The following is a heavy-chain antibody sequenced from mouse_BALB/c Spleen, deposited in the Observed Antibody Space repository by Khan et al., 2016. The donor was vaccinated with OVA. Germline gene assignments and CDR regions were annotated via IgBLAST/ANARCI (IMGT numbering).Heavy chain of an antibody. J-gene: IGHJ3*01. CDR3: AREGAYYRSDGWFAY. Sequence: QVQLKQSGAELGRPGASVKMSCKASGYTFTTYTIHWVKQRPGQGLEWIGYIIPSNDYTNYNQKFKDRATLTADKSSSTAYMQLSSLTSEDSSVYYCAREGAYYRSDGWFAYWGQGTLVTVSA. D-gene: IGHD2-14*01. V-gene: IGHV1-4*01. CDR2: IIPSNDYT. CDR1: GYTFTTYT.